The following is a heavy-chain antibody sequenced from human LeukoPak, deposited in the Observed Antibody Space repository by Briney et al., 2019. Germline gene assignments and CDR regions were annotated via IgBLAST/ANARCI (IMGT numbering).Heavy chain of an antibody. CDR3: AREHDYGDYFDY. CDR1: GYTFTSYG. CDR2: ISAYNGNT. Sequence: ASVKVSCKASGYTFTSYGISWVGQAPGQGLEWMGWISAYNGNTNYAQKLQGRVTMTTDTSTSTAYMELRSLRSDDTAVYYCAREHDYGDYFDYWGQGTLVTVSS. V-gene: IGHV1-18*01. J-gene: IGHJ4*02. D-gene: IGHD4-17*01.